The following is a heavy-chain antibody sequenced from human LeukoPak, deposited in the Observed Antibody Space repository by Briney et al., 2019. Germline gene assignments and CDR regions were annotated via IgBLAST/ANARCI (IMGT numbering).Heavy chain of an antibody. Sequence: GGSLRLSCTASGFTFGDYAMSWVHQAPGKGLEWVCFIRSKAYGGTTEYAESVKGRFTISRDDSKSIAYLQMNSLKTEDTAVYYCTRDGTSVASDAFDIWGQGTMVTVSS. CDR3: TRDGTSVASDAFDI. V-gene: IGHV3-49*04. CDR1: GFTFGDYA. J-gene: IGHJ3*02. CDR2: IRSKAYGGTT. D-gene: IGHD6-19*01.